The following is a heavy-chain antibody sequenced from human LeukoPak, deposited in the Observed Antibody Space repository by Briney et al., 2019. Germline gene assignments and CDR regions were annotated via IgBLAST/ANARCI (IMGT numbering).Heavy chain of an antibody. J-gene: IGHJ4*02. CDR3: AKTGNYNWNGFDY. Sequence: GGSLRLSCAASRFTFSNYGMHWVRQAPGKGLEWVAIISYDGSNKYYADSVKGRFTISRDNSKNTLYLQMNSLRVEDSAVYYCAKTGNYNWNGFDYWGQGTLVSVSS. V-gene: IGHV3-30*18. D-gene: IGHD1-20*01. CDR1: RFTFSNYG. CDR2: ISYDGSNK.